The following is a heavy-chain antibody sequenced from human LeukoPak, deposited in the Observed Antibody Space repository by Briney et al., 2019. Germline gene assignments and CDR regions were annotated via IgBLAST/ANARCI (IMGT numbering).Heavy chain of an antibody. CDR2: ISSSSSYI. D-gene: IGHD3-9*01. V-gene: IGHV3-21*01. Sequence: GGSLRLSCAASGFTFSDYAMSWVRQPPGNGLEWVSSISSSSSYIYYADSVKGRFTISRDNAKNSLYLQMNSLRAEDAAVYYCASLSTGYYSGYWGQGTLVTVSS. CDR1: GFTFSDYA. J-gene: IGHJ4*02. CDR3: ASLSTGYYSGY.